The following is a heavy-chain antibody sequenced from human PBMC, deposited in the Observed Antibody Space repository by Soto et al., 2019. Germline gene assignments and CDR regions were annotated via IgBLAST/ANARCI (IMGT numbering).Heavy chain of an antibody. CDR3: ARGLFGQQWLVGFDT. CDR2: TIPMFATA. V-gene: IGHV1-69*01. CDR1: GGSFSNYI. Sequence: QVQLVQSGAEVKKPGSSVKVSCKASGGSFSNYIFSWVRQAPGQGLEWMGGTIPMFATAQYAQKLQGRLTITADESTSTVYMDLTSLRSDDTAVYYCARGLFGQQWLVGFDTWGQGTLVTVSS. D-gene: IGHD6-19*01. J-gene: IGHJ4*02.